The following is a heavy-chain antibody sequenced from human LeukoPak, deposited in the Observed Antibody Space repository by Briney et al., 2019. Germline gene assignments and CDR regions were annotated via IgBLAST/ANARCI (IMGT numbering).Heavy chain of an antibody. V-gene: IGHV4-4*07. J-gene: IGHJ2*01. Sequence: SETLSLTCTVSGGSISSYYWSWIRQPAGTGLEWIGRIYTSGSTNYNPSLKSRVTMSVDTSKNQFSLKLSSVTAADTAVYYCASYGLDYDFWGSGVNWYFDLWGRGTLVTVSS. CDR1: GGSISSYY. CDR3: ASYGLDYDFWGSGVNWYFDL. D-gene: IGHD3-3*01. CDR2: IYTSGST.